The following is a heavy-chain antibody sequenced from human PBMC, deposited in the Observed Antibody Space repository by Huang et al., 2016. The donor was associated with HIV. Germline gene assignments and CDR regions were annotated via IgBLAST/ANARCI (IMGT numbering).Heavy chain of an antibody. D-gene: IGHD2-15*01. J-gene: IGHJ4*03. Sequence: EVQLEESGGALVKPGGSLRLSCAATGFLFPTFPMHWVRQAPGTGLGWVSSMSGSGSSIYYADAVKCRFTISRDNTKKSLYLQMSSLSVDDTAFYFCARGGPVGYFNLWGHGTLVSVSS. CDR3: ARGGPVGYFNL. V-gene: IGHV3-21*01. CDR2: MSGSGSSI. CDR1: GFLFPTFP.